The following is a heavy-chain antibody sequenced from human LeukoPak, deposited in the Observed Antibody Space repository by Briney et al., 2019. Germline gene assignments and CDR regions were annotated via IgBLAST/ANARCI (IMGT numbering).Heavy chain of an antibody. CDR3: ARDSAPNLLAYFDY. CDR2: INHSGST. CDR1: GGSFSGYY. J-gene: IGHJ4*02. Sequence: SETLSLTCAVYGGSFSGYYWSWIRQPPGKGLEWIGEINHSGSTNYNPSLKSRVTISVDTSKNQFSLKLSSVTAADTAVYYCARDSAPNLLAYFDYWGQGILVTVSS. V-gene: IGHV4-34*01. D-gene: IGHD2/OR15-2a*01.